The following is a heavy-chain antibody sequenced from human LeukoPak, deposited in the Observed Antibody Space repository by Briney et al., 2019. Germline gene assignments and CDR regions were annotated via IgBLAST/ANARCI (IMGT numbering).Heavy chain of an antibody. CDR3: ARVPYCSSTSCSTFYYYYYGMDV. CDR1: GFTFDDYA. Sequence: GGSLRLSCAASGFTFDDYAMHWVRQAPGKGLEWVSGISWYSGSIGYADSVKGRFTISRDNSKNTLYLQMNSLRAEDTAVYYCARVPYCSSTSCSTFYYYYYGMDVWGQGTTVTVSS. J-gene: IGHJ6*02. CDR2: ISWYSGSI. V-gene: IGHV3-9*01. D-gene: IGHD2-2*01.